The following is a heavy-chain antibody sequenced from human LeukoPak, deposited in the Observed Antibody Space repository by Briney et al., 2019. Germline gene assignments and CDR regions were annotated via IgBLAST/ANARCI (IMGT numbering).Heavy chain of an antibody. J-gene: IGHJ4*02. Sequence: GMSLRLSCAASGFTFSSYAMHWVRQAPRKGLEWVAVISYDGSNKYYADSVKGRFTISRDNSKNTLYLQMNSLRAEDTAVYYCARDGWLLSTPLFDYWGQGTLVTVSS. CDR1: GFTFSSYA. V-gene: IGHV3-30-3*01. D-gene: IGHD3-9*01. CDR2: ISYDGSNK. CDR3: ARDGWLLSTPLFDY.